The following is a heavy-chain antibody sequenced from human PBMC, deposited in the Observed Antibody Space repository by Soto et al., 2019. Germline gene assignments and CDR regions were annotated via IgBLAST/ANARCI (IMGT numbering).Heavy chain of an antibody. CDR3: ARELAAGAFDY. J-gene: IGHJ4*02. CDR1: GFTFSSYG. D-gene: IGHD6-13*01. V-gene: IGHV3-33*01. Sequence: QVQLVESGGGVVQPGRSLRLSCAASGFTFSSYGMHWVRQAPGKGLERVAVIWYDGSSKYYADSVKGRFTISRDNSKNTLYLQMNSLRAEDTAVYYCARELAAGAFDYWGQGTLVNVSS. CDR2: IWYDGSSK.